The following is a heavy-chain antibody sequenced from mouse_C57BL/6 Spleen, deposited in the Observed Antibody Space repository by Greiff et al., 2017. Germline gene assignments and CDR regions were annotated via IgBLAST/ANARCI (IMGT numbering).Heavy chain of an antibody. J-gene: IGHJ1*03. V-gene: IGHV5-4*01. D-gene: IGHD2-9*01. Sequence: EVQLVESGGGLVKPGGSLKLSCAASGFTFSSYAMSWVRQTPEKRLEWVATISDGGSYTYYPDNVKGRFTISRDNAKNNLYLQMSHLKSEDTAMYYCARETYYGYDGYFDVWGTGTTVTVSS. CDR2: ISDGGSYT. CDR1: GFTFSSYA. CDR3: ARETYYGYDGYFDV.